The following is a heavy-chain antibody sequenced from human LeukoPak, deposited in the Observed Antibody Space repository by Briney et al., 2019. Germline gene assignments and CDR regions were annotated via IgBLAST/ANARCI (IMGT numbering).Heavy chain of an antibody. J-gene: IGHJ4*02. V-gene: IGHV2-5*02. CDR2: IYWDDDK. CDR1: GFSLRKNGVG. Sequence: SGPTLVKPTQTLTLTCTFSGFSLRKNGVGVGWIRQPPGKALEWLALIYWDDDKHYSPSLKSRLTITKDTSKNQVVLTMTNMDPVDTATYYCAHSWDGYNYYDYWGQGTLVTVSS. CDR3: AHSWDGYNYYDY. D-gene: IGHD5-24*01.